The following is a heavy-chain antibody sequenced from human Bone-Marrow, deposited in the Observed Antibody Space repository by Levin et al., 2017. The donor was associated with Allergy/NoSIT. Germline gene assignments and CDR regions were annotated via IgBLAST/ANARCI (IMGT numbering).Heavy chain of an antibody. CDR3: ARGDGYPFDY. Sequence: SQTLSLTCGVSGGSISSGGKSWNWLRQPPGKGLEWIGFIYHTGSTNYNPSFKSRFTISVDKSKNQFSLKVNSVTAADTAVYFCARGDGYPFDYWGQGALVTVSS. CDR2: IYHTGST. CDR1: GGSISSGGKS. J-gene: IGHJ4*02. D-gene: IGHD3-22*01. V-gene: IGHV4-30-2*01.